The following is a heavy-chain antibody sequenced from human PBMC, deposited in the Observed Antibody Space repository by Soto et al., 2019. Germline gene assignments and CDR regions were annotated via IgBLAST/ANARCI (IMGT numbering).Heavy chain of an antibody. CDR2: ISYDGSNK. CDR3: AKIAAAGWRTGGD. D-gene: IGHD6-13*01. CDR1: GFTFSSYG. Sequence: QVQLVESGGGVVQPGRSLRLSCAASGFTFSSYGMHWVRQAPGKGLEWVAVISYDGSNKYYADSVKGRFTISRDNSKNTLYLQMNSLRAEDTAVYYCAKIAAAGWRTGGDWGQGTLVTVSS. J-gene: IGHJ4*02. V-gene: IGHV3-30*18.